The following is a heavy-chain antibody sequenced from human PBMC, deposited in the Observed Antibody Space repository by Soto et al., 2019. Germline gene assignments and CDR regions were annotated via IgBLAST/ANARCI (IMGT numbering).Heavy chain of an antibody. V-gene: IGHV4-59*12. Sequence: SETLSLTCTVSGGSINNYYWSWIRQPPGKGLEWIGYIYYSGSTNYNPSLKSRVTISVDTSKNQFSLKLSSVTAADTAVYYCARAKSYGDYDREYFQHWGQGTLVTVSS. J-gene: IGHJ1*01. CDR1: GGSINNYY. CDR3: ARAKSYGDYDREYFQH. CDR2: IYYSGST. D-gene: IGHD4-17*01.